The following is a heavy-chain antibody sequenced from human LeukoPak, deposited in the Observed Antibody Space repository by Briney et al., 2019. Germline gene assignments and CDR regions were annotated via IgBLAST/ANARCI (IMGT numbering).Heavy chain of an antibody. CDR1: GFTFSSYW. V-gene: IGHV3-7*01. Sequence: GGSLRLSCAASGFTFSSYWMSWVRQAPGKGLEWVANIKQDGSEKYYVDSVKGRFTISRDNAKNSLYLQMNSLRAEDTAVYYCARPPYYDSEEGPARSEYFQHWGQGTLVTVSS. CDR2: IKQDGSEK. CDR3: ARPPYYDSEEGPARSEYFQH. J-gene: IGHJ1*01. D-gene: IGHD3-22*01.